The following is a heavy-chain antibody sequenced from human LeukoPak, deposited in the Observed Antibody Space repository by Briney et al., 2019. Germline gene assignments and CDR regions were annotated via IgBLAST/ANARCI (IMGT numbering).Heavy chain of an antibody. J-gene: IGHJ4*02. Sequence: GGSLRLSCAASGFTFSSYGMHWVRQAPGKGLEWVAVISYDGSNKYYADSVKGRFTISRDNSKNTLYLQMNSLRAEDTAVYYCAKVGVATIRGRYDYWGQGTLVTVSS. CDR1: GFTFSSYG. CDR3: AKVGVATIRGRYDY. CDR2: ISYDGSNK. D-gene: IGHD5-12*01. V-gene: IGHV3-30*18.